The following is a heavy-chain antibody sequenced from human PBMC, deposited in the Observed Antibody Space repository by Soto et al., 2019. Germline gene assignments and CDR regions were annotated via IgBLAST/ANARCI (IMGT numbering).Heavy chain of an antibody. V-gene: IGHV4-59*01. CDR2: IYYSGST. D-gene: IGHD2-2*01. CDR1: GGSISSYY. Sequence: SETLSLTCTVSGGSISSYYWSWIRQPPGKGLEWIGYIYYSGSTNYNPSLKSRVTISVDTSKNQFSLKLSSVTAADTAVYYCARGRPQKGGYCSSTSCYSYYYYYMDVWGKGTTVTVSS. J-gene: IGHJ6*03. CDR3: ARGRPQKGGYCSSTSCYSYYYYYMDV.